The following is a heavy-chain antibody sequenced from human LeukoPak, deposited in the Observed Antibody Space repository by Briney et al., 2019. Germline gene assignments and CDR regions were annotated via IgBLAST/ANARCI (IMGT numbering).Heavy chain of an antibody. CDR1: GFTFSDYY. V-gene: IGHV3-11*04. D-gene: IGHD1-26*01. Sequence: GGSLRLSCAASGFTFSDYYMSWMRQAPGKGLEWVSYISSSGSTIYYADSVKGRFTISRDNAKNSLYLQMNNLRAEETAVFYCAREERNAFHMWREGTMVTVSS. J-gene: IGHJ3*02. CDR2: ISSSGSTI. CDR3: AREERNAFHM.